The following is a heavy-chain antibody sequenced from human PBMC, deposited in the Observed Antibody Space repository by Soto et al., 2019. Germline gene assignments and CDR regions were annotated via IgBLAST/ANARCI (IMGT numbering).Heavy chain of an antibody. CDR3: ARDGVRYCSGGSGQGYYFDY. Sequence: GGSLRLSCAASGFTFSSYGLHRVRQAPGKGLEWVAVISYDGSNKYYADSVKGRFTISRDNSKNTLYLQMNSLRAEDTAVYYCARDGVRYCSGGSGQGYYFDYWGQGSL. D-gene: IGHD2-15*01. J-gene: IGHJ4*02. CDR2: ISYDGSNK. V-gene: IGHV3-30*03. CDR1: GFTFSSYG.